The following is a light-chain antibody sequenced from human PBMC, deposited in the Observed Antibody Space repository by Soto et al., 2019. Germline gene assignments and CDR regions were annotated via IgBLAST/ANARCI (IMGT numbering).Light chain of an antibody. V-gene: IGLV1-44*01. CDR1: SSNIGRNT. J-gene: IGLJ2*01. CDR2: RNN. CDR3: AVWDDNLRAVV. Sequence: QSGLTQPPSASGTPGQGITISCSGSSSNIGRNTINWYQYLPGTAPKVLIYRNNHRPSGVPDRFSGSQSGSSASLAIDGLQSEDEAEYYCAVWDDNLRAVVFGGGTKVTVL.